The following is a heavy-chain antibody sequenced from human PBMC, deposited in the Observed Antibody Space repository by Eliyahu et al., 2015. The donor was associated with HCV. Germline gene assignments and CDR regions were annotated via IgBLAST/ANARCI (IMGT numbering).Heavy chain of an antibody. V-gene: IGHV3-7*03. CDR1: GFPXXNYW. CDR3: ARRGIAVPGASGWGWGMDV. CDR2: IKQDGSDK. D-gene: IGHD6-19*01. J-gene: IGHJ6*02. Sequence: EVQLVESGGGLVQPGGSLXLSCVXSGFPXXNYWMSWXRQTPGKRLEWVANIKQDGSDKHYVDSVKGRFTISRDNAENSLSLQMDSLRAEDTAVYYCARRGIAVPGASGWGWGMDVWGQGTTVSVSS.